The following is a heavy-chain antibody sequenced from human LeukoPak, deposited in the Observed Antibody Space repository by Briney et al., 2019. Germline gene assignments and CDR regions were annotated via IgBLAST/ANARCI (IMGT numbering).Heavy chain of an antibody. CDR1: GGSFSGYY. CDR3: ARAVRYCSSTSCQDGHYYYYYGMDV. J-gene: IGHJ6*02. CDR2: INHSGST. V-gene: IGHV4-34*01. Sequence: SETLSLTCAVYGGSFSGYYWSWIRQPPGKGLGWIGEINHSGSTNYNPSLKSRVTISVDTSKNQFSLKLSSVTAADTAVYYCARAVRYCSSTSCQDGHYYYYYGMDVWGQGTTVTVSS. D-gene: IGHD2-2*01.